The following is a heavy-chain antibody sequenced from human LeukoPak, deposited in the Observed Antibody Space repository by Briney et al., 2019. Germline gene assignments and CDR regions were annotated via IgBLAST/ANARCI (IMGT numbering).Heavy chain of an antibody. CDR3: ARAAAASGYYFGY. D-gene: IGHD6-13*01. J-gene: IGHJ4*02. CDR1: GFTFSSSS. V-gene: IGHV3-21*01. Sequence: GGSLRLSCAASGFTFSSSSMNWVRQALGKGLEWVSSISSSSSYIYYADSVKGRFTISRYNVKNSLYLQMNSLRAEYTAVYYCARAAAASGYYFGYWGQGTLVTVSS. CDR2: ISSSSSYI.